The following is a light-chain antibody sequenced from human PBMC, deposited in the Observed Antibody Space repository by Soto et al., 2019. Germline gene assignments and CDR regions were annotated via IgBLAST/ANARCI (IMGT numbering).Light chain of an antibody. CDR1: QTSSSW. J-gene: IGKJ5*01. CDR3: QQANSFPIT. CDR2: KAS. Sequence: DIQMTQSPSTLSGSVGDRVTITCRASQTSSSWLAWYQQKPGKAPKLLIYKASTLKSGVPSRFSGSESGTDFTLTISSLQPEDCAIYFCQQANSFPITFGQGTRLEIK. V-gene: IGKV1-5*03.